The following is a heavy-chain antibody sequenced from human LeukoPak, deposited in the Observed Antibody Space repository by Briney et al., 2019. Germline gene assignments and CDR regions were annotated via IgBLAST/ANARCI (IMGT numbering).Heavy chain of an antibody. CDR1: GFTFDDYG. Sequence: GGSLRLSCAASGFTFDDYGMSWVRQAPGKGLEWVSVINWHGGSTGYADSVKDRFTISRDNTKSSLYLQMNSLRAEDTALYYSARLGYTDSSGYLAFDIWGQGTMVTVSS. CDR3: ARLGYTDSSGYLAFDI. V-gene: IGHV3-20*04. CDR2: INWHGGST. J-gene: IGHJ3*02. D-gene: IGHD3-22*01.